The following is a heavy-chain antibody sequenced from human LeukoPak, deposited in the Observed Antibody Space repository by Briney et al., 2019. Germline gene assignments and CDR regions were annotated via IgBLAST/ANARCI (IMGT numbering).Heavy chain of an antibody. V-gene: IGHV5-10-1*01. J-gene: IGHJ5*02. CDR3: ARHAYCGGAGCYDTNWFET. CDR1: GYSFTTYW. CDR2: IDPSDSYI. Sequence: GESLRISCKASGYSFTTYWITWVRQMPGKGLEWMGRIDPSDSYINYSPSFQGHVTISTDKSLSTVFLQWSSLRASDTAIYYCARHAYCGGAGCYDTNWFETWGQGTLVTVSS. D-gene: IGHD2-21*01.